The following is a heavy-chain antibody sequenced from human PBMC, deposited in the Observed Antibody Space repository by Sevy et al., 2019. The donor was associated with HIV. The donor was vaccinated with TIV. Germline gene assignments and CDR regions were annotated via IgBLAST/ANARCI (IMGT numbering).Heavy chain of an antibody. J-gene: IGHJ4*02. Sequence: GGSLRLSGAASGFTFSDHYMSWIRQAPGKGLEWVSYISSSGSFTNNADSVKGRFTISRDNAKNSLSLQMNSLRAEDPAGSNCARGDSRGCPDYRGQGTLVTVSS. CDR2: ISSSGSFT. CDR1: GFTFSDHY. CDR3: ARGDSRGCPDY. D-gene: IGHD3-22*01. V-gene: IGHV3-11*06.